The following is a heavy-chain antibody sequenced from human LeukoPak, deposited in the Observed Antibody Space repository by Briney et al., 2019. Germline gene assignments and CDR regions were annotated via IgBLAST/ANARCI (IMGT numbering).Heavy chain of an antibody. CDR3: ARETPGSRVFDY. D-gene: IGHD1-14*01. CDR2: IYSDDTT. V-gene: IGHV3-66*01. J-gene: IGHJ4*02. CDR1: GFILSSNH. Sequence: GGSLRLSCAASGFILSSNHMSRVRQVPGKGLEWVSIIYSDDTTYYADSVKGRFTVSRYKSKNTLYLQMNSLRAEDTAVYYCARETPGSRVFDYWGQGTLVTVSS.